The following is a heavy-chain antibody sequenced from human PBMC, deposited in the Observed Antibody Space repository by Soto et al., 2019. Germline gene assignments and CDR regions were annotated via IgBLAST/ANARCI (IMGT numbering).Heavy chain of an antibody. J-gene: IGHJ4*01. V-gene: IGHV4-31*03. D-gene: IGHD3-3*01. CDR2: IYYSGST. Sequence: QVQLQESGPGLVKPSQTLSLTCTVSGGSISSGGYYWSWIRQHPGKGLEWIGYIYYSGSTYYNPYLRSRVTISVDTSKSRFTLKLGCVAVADTAVYYCPRVFLGKDTYYDFCSVYYGYWYFAYGGQGTLVTVSS. CDR3: PRVFLGKDTYYDFCSVYYGYWYFAY. CDR1: GGSISSGGYY.